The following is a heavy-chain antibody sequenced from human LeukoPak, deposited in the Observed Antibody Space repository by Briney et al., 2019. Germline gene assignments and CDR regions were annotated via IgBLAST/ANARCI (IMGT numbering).Heavy chain of an antibody. Sequence: SETLSLTCAVYGGSFSGYYWSWIRQPPGKWLEWIGEINHSGSTNYNPSLKSRVTISVDTSKNQFSLKLSSVTAADTAVYCCARVLGQLLSWFGPSGQGTLVTVSS. D-gene: IGHD1-26*01. J-gene: IGHJ5*02. CDR2: INHSGST. CDR1: GGSFSGYY. V-gene: IGHV4-34*01. CDR3: ARVLGQLLSWFGP.